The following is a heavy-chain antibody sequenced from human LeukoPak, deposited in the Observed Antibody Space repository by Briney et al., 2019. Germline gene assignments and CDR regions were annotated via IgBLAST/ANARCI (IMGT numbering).Heavy chain of an antibody. D-gene: IGHD7-27*01. J-gene: IGHJ5*02. CDR2: IIPIFGTA. Sequence: ASVKVSCKASGGTFSSYAISWERQAPGQGLEWMGRIIPIFGTANYAQKFQGRVTITADKSTSTAYMELSSLRSEDTALYYCSRDGDPWHRWGQGTLVTVPS. V-gene: IGHV1-69*06. CDR1: GGTFSSYA. CDR3: SRDGDPWHR.